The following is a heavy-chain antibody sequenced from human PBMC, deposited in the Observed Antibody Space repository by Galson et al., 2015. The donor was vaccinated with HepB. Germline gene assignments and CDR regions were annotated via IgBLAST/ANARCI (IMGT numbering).Heavy chain of an antibody. CDR3: ARGGYKAVTGTSSD. V-gene: IGHV3-74*01. CDR1: GFTFSSYW. Sequence: SLRLSCAASGFTFSSYWMHWVRQAPGKGLVWVSRINSDGSSTSYVDSVKGRLTISRDNAKNTLFLQMNSLRAEDTAVYYCARGGYKAVTGTSSDWGQGSLVTVSS. J-gene: IGHJ4*02. CDR2: INSDGSST. D-gene: IGHD6-19*01.